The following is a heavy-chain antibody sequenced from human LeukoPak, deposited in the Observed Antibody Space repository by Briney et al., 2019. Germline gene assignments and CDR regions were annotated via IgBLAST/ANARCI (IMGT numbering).Heavy chain of an antibody. D-gene: IGHD2-8*01. CDR1: GFSFSSHG. CDR3: AREWSRFTPPDY. V-gene: IGHV3-23*01. CDR2: IIGGAGGT. Sequence: GGSLRLSCAASGFSFSSHGMSWVRQAPGKGLEWVSGIIGGAGGTYYADSVKGRFTISRDNAKNTLYLQMNSLRAEDTAVYYCAREWSRFTPPDYWGQGTLVTVSS. J-gene: IGHJ4*02.